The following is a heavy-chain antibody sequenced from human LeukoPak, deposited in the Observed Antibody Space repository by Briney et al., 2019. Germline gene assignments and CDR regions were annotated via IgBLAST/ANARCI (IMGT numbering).Heavy chain of an antibody. J-gene: IGHJ4*02. CDR1: GGSFSGYY. Sequence: SETLSLTCAVYGGSFSGYYWSWIRQPPGKGLEWIGEINHSGSTNYNPSLKSRVTISVDTSKNQFSLKLSSVTAADTAVYYCARHALVVPAAIPDYWGQGTLVTVSS. D-gene: IGHD2-2*02. CDR2: INHSGST. CDR3: ARHALVVPAAIPDY. V-gene: IGHV4-34*01.